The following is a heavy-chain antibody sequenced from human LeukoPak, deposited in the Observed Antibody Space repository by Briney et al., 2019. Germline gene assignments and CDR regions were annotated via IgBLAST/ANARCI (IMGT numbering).Heavy chain of an antibody. D-gene: IGHD3-3*01. CDR2: IIPIFGTA. V-gene: IGHV1-69*13. CDR1: GGTFSSYA. Sequence: ASVKVSCKASGGTFSSYAISWVRQAPGQGLEWMGGIIPIFGTANYAQKFQGRVTITADESTSTAYMELSSLRSEDTAVYYCARGRHVLRFLEWLLWGQGTLVTVSS. J-gene: IGHJ4*02. CDR3: ARGRHVLRFLEWLL.